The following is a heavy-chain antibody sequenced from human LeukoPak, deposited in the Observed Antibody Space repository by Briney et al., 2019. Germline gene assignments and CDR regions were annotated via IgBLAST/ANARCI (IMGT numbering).Heavy chain of an antibody. Sequence: ASVKVSCKASGYTFTGYYMHWVRQAPGQGLEWMGWISPNSGVTKYAQRFQGRVTMTRDTSISTAYMGVSRLRSDDTAVYYCARYDPEVGDAFDIWGQGTMVTVSS. CDR2: ISPNSGVT. D-gene: IGHD3-3*01. J-gene: IGHJ3*02. CDR3: ARYDPEVGDAFDI. V-gene: IGHV1-2*02. CDR1: GYTFTGYY.